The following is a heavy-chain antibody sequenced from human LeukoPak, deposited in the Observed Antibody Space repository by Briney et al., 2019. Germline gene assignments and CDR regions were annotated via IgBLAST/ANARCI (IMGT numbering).Heavy chain of an antibody. Sequence: GGSLRLSCAASGFTFSSYGMHWVRQAPGKGLEWVSFIRYDGNNKYYVDSVKGRFTISRDNSKNTLYLQMNSLRDEDTAVYYCARTSGYDSPRSLDYWGQGTLVTVSS. CDR1: GFTFSSYG. D-gene: IGHD5-12*01. CDR2: IRYDGNNK. V-gene: IGHV3-30*02. CDR3: ARTSGYDSPRSLDY. J-gene: IGHJ4*02.